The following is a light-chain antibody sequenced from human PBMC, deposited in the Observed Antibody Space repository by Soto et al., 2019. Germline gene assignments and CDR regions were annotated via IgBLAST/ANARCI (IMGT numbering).Light chain of an antibody. Sequence: DIQMTQSPSSLSASVGDRVTITCRASQSIRSYLNWYQQKPGNAPQVMIYGTSSLQSGVPSRFSGSGSGADFTLTISSLHPEDFATYYCQQCYSTPYTFGQGTKLEIK. J-gene: IGKJ2*01. V-gene: IGKV1-39*01. CDR1: QSIRSY. CDR2: GTS. CDR3: QQCYSTPYT.